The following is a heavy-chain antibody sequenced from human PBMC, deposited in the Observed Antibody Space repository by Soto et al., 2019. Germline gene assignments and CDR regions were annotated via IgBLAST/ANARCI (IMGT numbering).Heavy chain of an antibody. D-gene: IGHD6-13*01. Sequence: SETLSLTCTVSGGSISSYYWSWIRQPPGKGLEWIGYIYYSGSTNYDPSLKSRVTISVDTSKNQFSLKLSSVTAADTAVYYCARHGGSSWYLNWFDPWGQATLVTVSS. CDR1: GGSISSYY. CDR2: IYYSGST. CDR3: ARHGGSSWYLNWFDP. V-gene: IGHV4-59*08. J-gene: IGHJ5*02.